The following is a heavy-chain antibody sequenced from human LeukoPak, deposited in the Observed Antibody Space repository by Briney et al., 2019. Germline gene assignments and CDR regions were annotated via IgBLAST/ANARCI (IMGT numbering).Heavy chain of an antibody. CDR2: IYYSGST. CDR1: GGSISSSSYY. Sequence: SETLSLTCTVSGGSISSSSYYWGWIRQPPGKGREWIGSIYYSGSTYYNPSLKSRVTISVDTSKNQFSLKLSSVTAADTAVYYCASQARILRSAFDIWGQGTMVTVSS. CDR3: ASQARILRSAFDI. J-gene: IGHJ3*02. V-gene: IGHV4-39*01. D-gene: IGHD5-12*01.